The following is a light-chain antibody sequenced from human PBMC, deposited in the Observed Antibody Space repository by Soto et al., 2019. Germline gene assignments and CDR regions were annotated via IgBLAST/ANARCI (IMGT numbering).Light chain of an antibody. J-gene: IGLJ3*02. V-gene: IGLV1-51*02. CDR2: ENN. CDR3: GTWDSSLSAGWV. Sequence: QSVLTQPPSVSAAPGQKVTISCSGSSSNIGNNYVSWYQQLPGTAPKLLIYENNKRPSGISDRFSGSKSGTSATLGITGLQTGDEADYYCGTWDSSLSAGWVFGGGTKLTVL. CDR1: SSNIGNNY.